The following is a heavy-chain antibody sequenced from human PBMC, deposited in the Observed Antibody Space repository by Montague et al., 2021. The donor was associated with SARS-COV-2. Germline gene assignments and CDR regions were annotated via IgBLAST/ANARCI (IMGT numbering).Heavy chain of an antibody. CDR3: ARVKRWYYYGLGVSAHFDY. V-gene: IGHV4-34*01. J-gene: IGHJ4*02. CDR1: GGSFNDYY. D-gene: IGHD3-10*01. CDR2: INHSGST. Sequence: SETLSLTCAVYGGSFNDYYWSWISQPPGKGLEWSGQINHSGSTNYNPSPKSRVTISVDTSKNKFSLKLRSMTAADTAVYYCARVKRWYYYGLGVSAHFDYWGQGTLVTVSS.